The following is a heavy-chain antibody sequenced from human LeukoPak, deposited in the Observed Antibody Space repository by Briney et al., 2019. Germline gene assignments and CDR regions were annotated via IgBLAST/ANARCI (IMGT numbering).Heavy chain of an antibody. CDR3: ARDYNFDY. CDR1: GFTVSSNY. V-gene: IGHV3-53*01. Sequence: PGGSLRLSCAASGFTVSSNYMSWVRQAPGKGLEWVSLIYSGGVTYYADSVKGRFIISRDNSKNTLFLQMNSLRAEDTAVYYCARDYNFDYWGQGTLVTVSS. J-gene: IGHJ4*02. CDR2: IYSGGVT.